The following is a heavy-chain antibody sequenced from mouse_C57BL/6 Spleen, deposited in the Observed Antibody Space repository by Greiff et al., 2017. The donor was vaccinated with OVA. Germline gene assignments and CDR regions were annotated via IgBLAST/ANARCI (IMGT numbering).Heavy chain of an antibody. D-gene: IGHD2-5*01. CDR2: IYPSDSET. V-gene: IGHV1-61*01. CDR3: ARGPYYSNPAWFAY. CDR1: GYTFTSYW. Sequence: QVQLQHPGAELVRPGSSVKLSCKASGYTFTSYWMDWVKQRPGQGLEWIGNIYPSDSETHYNQKFKDKATLTVDKSSSTAYMQLSSLTSEDSAVYYCARGPYYSNPAWFAYWGQGTLVTVSA. J-gene: IGHJ3*01.